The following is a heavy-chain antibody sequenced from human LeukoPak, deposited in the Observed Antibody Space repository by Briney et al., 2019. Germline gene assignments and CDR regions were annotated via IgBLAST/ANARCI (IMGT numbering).Heavy chain of an antibody. D-gene: IGHD3-22*01. CDR3: AGEADYDSSGYYYAGDY. V-gene: IGHV3-48*01. CDR1: GFTFSSYS. J-gene: IGHJ4*02. Sequence: GGSLRLSCAASGFTFSSYSMNWVRQAPGKGLEWVSYISSSSSTIYYADSVKGRFTISRDNAKNSLYLQMNSLRAEDTAVYYCAGEADYDSSGYYYAGDYWGQGTLVTVSS. CDR2: ISSSSSTI.